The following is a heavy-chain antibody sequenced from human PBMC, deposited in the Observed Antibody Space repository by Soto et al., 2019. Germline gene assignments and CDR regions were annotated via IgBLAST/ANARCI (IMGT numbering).Heavy chain of an antibody. CDR3: AREYRPIVPAATLYYYYGMDV. D-gene: IGHD2-2*01. V-gene: IGHV7-4-1*01. J-gene: IGHJ6*02. Sequence: ASVKVSCKASGYTFTSYAMNWVRQAPGQGLEWMGWINTNTGNPAYAQGFTGRFVFSLDTSVNTAYLQICSLKAEDTAVYYCAREYRPIVPAATLYYYYGMDVWGQGTTVTVSS. CDR1: GYTFTSYA. CDR2: INTNTGNP.